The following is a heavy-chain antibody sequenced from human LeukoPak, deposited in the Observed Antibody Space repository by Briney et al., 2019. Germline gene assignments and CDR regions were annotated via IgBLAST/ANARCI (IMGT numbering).Heavy chain of an antibody. J-gene: IGHJ4*02. CDR1: GFTFSSCA. Sequence: GGSLRLSCAASGFTFSSCAMHWVRQAPGKGLEWVAIISNDGSRKYYAHSVEGRFTISRDNSKNTLYLQMDSLRAEDTAVYYCARDRAWNYFDYWGQGTLVTVSS. CDR3: ARDRAWNYFDY. V-gene: IGHV3-30*04. D-gene: IGHD3-3*01. CDR2: ISNDGSRK.